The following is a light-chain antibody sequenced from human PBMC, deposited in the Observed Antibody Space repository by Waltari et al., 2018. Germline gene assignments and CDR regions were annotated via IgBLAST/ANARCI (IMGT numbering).Light chain of an antibody. CDR3: QQYDTWPLT. J-gene: IGKJ4*01. V-gene: IGKV3-15*01. CDR2: DAS. CDR1: QSVSSK. Sequence: EIVMTQSPATLSVSPGERATLSCRASQSVSSKLAWYQQKPGQAPRLLIYDASTRATGIPARFSGSGSGTEFTLTISTLQSEDVAVYYCQQYDTWPLTFGGGTKVEIK.